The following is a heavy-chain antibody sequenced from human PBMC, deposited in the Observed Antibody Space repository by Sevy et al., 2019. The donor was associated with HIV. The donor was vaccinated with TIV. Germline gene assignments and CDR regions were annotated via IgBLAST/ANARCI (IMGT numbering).Heavy chain of an antibody. CDR2: ISGSGGST. CDR1: GFTFSSYA. Sequence: GGSLRLSCAASGFTFSSYAMSWVRHAPGKGLEWVSAISGSGGSTYYADSVKGRFTISRDNSKNTLYLQMNSLRAEDTAVYYCAKGRAGAYYYYYGMDVWGQGTTVTVSS. V-gene: IGHV3-23*01. D-gene: IGHD6-13*01. CDR3: AKGRAGAYYYYYGMDV. J-gene: IGHJ6*02.